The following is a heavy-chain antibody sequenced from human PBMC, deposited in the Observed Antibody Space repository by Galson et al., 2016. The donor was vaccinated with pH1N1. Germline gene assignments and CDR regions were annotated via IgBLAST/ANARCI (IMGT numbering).Heavy chain of an antibody. CDR3: ARETPYSSGWGYYYGMDV. V-gene: IGHV3-30-3*01. D-gene: IGHD6-19*01. CDR2: TSYDGSNK. J-gene: IGHJ6*02. CDR1: GFTFSTYA. Sequence: SLRLSCAASGFTFSTYAMHWVRQAPGKGLEWVALTSYDGSNKYYADSVKGRLTISRDNSKNTLYLGMNSLRAEDTAVYYCARETPYSSGWGYYYGMDVWGQGTTVTVSS.